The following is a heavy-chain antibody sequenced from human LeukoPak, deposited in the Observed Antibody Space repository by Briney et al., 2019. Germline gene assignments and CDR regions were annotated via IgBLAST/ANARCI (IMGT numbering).Heavy chain of an antibody. CDR3: ARGLNWARGGAFDI. V-gene: IGHV3-11*01. D-gene: IGHD7-27*01. J-gene: IGHJ3*02. CDR2: ISSSGSTI. Sequence: KPAGSLRLSCAASGFTFSDYYMSWIRQAPGKGLEWVSYISSSGSTIYYADSVKGRFTISRDNAKNSLYLQMHSLRAEDTAVYYCARGLNWARGGAFDIWGQGTMVTVSS. CDR1: GFTFSDYY.